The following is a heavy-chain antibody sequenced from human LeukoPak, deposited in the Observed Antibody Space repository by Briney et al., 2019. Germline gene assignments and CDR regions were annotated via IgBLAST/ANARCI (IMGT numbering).Heavy chain of an antibody. CDR1: GGSISSYY. Sequence: SETLSLTCTVSGGSISSYYWSWIRQPAGKGLEWIGRIYTSGSTNYNPSLKSRVTMSVDTSKNQFSLKLSSATAADTAVYYCARDRSPTYYYGSGSYPFSGFDPWGQGTLVTVSS. CDR2: IYTSGST. D-gene: IGHD3-10*01. V-gene: IGHV4-4*07. CDR3: ARDRSPTYYYGSGSYPFSGFDP. J-gene: IGHJ5*02.